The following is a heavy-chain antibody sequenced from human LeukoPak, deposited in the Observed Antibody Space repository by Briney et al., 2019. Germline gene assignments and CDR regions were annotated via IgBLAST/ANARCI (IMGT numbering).Heavy chain of an antibody. J-gene: IGHJ4*02. CDR3: ARRTYLAYCGGDCYPDDY. Sequence: SETLSLTCTVSGVSISGDYWSWIRQPPGKGLEWIGYIYFTGNTDHNPSLKSRVTLSMDTSKNQFSLKLTSVTAADTAVYYCARRTYLAYCGGDCYPDDYWGQGTLVTVSS. CDR2: IYFTGNT. D-gene: IGHD2-21*02. V-gene: IGHV4-59*08. CDR1: GVSISGDY.